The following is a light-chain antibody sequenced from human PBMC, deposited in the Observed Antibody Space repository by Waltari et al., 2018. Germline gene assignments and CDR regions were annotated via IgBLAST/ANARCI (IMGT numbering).Light chain of an antibody. V-gene: IGLV8-61*01. CDR2: KKN. CDR3: LLYRGRGIWV. J-gene: IGLJ3*02. CDR1: PGSVTSTSY. Sequence: QTVVTQEPSLSVSTGGTVTLICASSPGSVTSTSYASWDQQTPGQSARTLIYKKNRRCAGVPERVSGSIVGNKVAMAITGAQAVDEWDYYWLLYRGRGIWVFGRGTKLSVI.